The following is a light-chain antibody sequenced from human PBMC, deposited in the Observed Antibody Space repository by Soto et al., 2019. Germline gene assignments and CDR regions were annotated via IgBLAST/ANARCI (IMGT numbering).Light chain of an antibody. CDR3: QQYNRYWT. Sequence: DIQMTQSPSTLSASVGDRVTITCRASQNINTWLAWYQHKPGKAPKLLIYKASSLESGVPSRFGGSGSGTEFALTISSLEPDDFATYYCQQYNRYWTFGPGTKVEVK. V-gene: IGKV1-5*03. CDR1: QNINTW. J-gene: IGKJ1*01. CDR2: KAS.